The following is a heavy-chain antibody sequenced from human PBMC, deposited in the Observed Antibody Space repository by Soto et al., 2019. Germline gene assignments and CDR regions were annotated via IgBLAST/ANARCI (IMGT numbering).Heavy chain of an antibody. CDR2: IRSKASNYAT. V-gene: IGHV3-73*01. J-gene: IGHJ4*02. CDR3: AIEAAGFGH. CDR1: GFSFSVSS. D-gene: IGHD6-13*01. Sequence: EVHLVESGGGLVQPGGSMRLSCAASGFSFSVSSMHWVRQASGKGLEWLGRIRSKASNYATTCSESVRGRFIISRDDSQDTMFLQMNSLRTEDTAMYYCAIEAAGFGHWGQGTLVTVSS.